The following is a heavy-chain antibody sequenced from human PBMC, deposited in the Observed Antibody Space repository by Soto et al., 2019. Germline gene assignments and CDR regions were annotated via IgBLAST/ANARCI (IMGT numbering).Heavy chain of an antibody. V-gene: IGHV4-61*01. CDR2: IYYSGST. Sequence: SETLSLTCTVSGGSVSSGSYYWSWIRQPPGKGLEWIGYIYYSGSTNYNPSLKSRVTISVDTSKNQFSLKLSSVTAADTAVYYCARDRDYCTGGRCYAPFDYWGQGTLVTVSS. CDR3: ARDRDYCTGGRCYAPFDY. D-gene: IGHD2-15*01. CDR1: GGSVSSGSYY. J-gene: IGHJ4*02.